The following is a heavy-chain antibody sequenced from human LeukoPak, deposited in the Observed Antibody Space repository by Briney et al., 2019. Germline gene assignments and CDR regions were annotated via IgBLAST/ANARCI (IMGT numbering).Heavy chain of an antibody. J-gene: IGHJ4*02. Sequence: GPSVKVSCKASGQTFTSHDINWVRQATGLGLEWLGWMSPKSGNTGYAQKFQGRVTMTRDTSISTAYMELSSLRFDDTAVYFCTREKDCADGICYEDWGQGTLVTVSS. CDR1: GQTFTSHD. D-gene: IGHD2-8*01. CDR3: TREKDCADGICYED. CDR2: MSPKSGNT. V-gene: IGHV1-8*01.